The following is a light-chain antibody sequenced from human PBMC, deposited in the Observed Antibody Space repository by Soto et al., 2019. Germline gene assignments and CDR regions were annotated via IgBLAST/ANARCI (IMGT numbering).Light chain of an antibody. CDR3: QHYFNWPYT. Sequence: EVVMTQSPATLSVSPGERATLSCRASQSVATNLAWYQQRPGQAPRLLIHAASSRAIGLPARFSGSGSGTEFTLTISCLQSEDFALYYCQHYFNWPYTFGQGTRLEIK. J-gene: IGKJ5*01. CDR2: AAS. CDR1: QSVATN. V-gene: IGKV3-15*01.